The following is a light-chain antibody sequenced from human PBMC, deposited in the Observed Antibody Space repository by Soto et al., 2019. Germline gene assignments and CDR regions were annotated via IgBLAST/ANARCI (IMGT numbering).Light chain of an antibody. Sequence: DIELTQSPATLSSFPGDRVTLSCRASQAVNTRLAWYQHKPGQAPRLLIYLASNRAAGVPARFSGSGSGTDFTLTISNVEPEDFAAYYCHQRQSWPRTFGQGTTVDI. J-gene: IGKJ1*01. CDR3: HQRQSWPRT. V-gene: IGKV3-11*01. CDR1: QAVNTR. CDR2: LAS.